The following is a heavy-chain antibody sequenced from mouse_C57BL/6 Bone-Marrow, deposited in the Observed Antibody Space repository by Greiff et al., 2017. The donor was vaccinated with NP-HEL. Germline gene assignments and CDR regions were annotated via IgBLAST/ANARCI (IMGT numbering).Heavy chain of an antibody. CDR2: ISSGSSTI. Sequence: EVKLVESGGGLVKPGGSLKLSCAASGFTFSDYGMHWVRQAPEKGLEWVAYISSGSSTIYYADTVKGRFTISRDNAKNTLFLQMTSLRSEDTAMYYCANSNYFWFAYWGQGTLVTVSA. CDR1: GFTFSDYG. CDR3: ANSNYFWFAY. J-gene: IGHJ3*01. D-gene: IGHD2-5*01. V-gene: IGHV5-17*01.